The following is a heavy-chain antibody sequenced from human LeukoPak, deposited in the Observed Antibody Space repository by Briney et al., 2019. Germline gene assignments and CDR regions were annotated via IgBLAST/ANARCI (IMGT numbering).Heavy chain of an antibody. J-gene: IGHJ5*02. CDR1: GGSFSGYY. CDR3: ARGLGYCSSTSCSYNWFDP. CDR2: INHSGST. Sequence: PSETLSLTCAVYGGSFSGYYWSWIRQPPGKGLECIGEINHSGSTNYNPSLKSRVTISVDTSKNQFSLKLSSVTAADTAVYYCARGLGYCSSTSCSYNWFDPWGQGTLVTVSS. D-gene: IGHD2-2*01. V-gene: IGHV4-34*01.